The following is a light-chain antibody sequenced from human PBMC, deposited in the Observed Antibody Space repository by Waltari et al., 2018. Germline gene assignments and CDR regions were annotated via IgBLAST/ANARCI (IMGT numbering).Light chain of an antibody. V-gene: IGKV3-11*01. CDR3: QQRSNWLGT. CDR1: QSVSSS. CDR2: DAS. J-gene: IGKJ1*01. Sequence: EIVLTQSPATLSLSPGETATLSCRASQSVSSSLAWYQQKPGQAPRLLIYDASNRATGVPARFSGSGSGTDFTLTISSLEPEDFAVYYCQQRSNWLGTFGQGTKLEI.